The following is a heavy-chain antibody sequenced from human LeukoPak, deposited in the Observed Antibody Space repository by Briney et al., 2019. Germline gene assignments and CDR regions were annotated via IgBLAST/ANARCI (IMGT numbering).Heavy chain of an antibody. Sequence: GESLKISCQGSGSSFTSYWIGWVRQLPGKGLEWMGIIYPGDSDTRYSPSFQGQVTISADKSISTAYLQWSSLKASDTAMYYCARLWDYYYYMDVWGKGTTVTISS. CDR3: ARLWDYYYYMDV. CDR2: IYPGDSDT. J-gene: IGHJ6*03. V-gene: IGHV5-51*01. D-gene: IGHD2-21*01. CDR1: GSSFTSYW.